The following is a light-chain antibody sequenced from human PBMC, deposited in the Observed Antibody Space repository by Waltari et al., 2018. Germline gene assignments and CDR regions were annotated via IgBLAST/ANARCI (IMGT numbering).Light chain of an antibody. V-gene: IGLV1-44*01. CDR1: QNNIGWHA. CDR2: GNS. J-gene: IGLJ3*02. CDR3: STWDYSLNTHV. Sequence: QSALTQGASVSGTVGQTVTLSFIGGQNNIGWHAVGWYRQISHGAPKTVMFGNSLPSGIPDRFSGSNSGTTASLTISGLQPEDEADYFCSTWDYSLNTHVFGGGTKLTVL.